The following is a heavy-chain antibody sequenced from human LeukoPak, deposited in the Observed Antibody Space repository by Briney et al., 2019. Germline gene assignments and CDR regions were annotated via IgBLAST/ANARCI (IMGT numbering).Heavy chain of an antibody. J-gene: IGHJ4*02. Sequence: LSLTCSVSGASISSHFWTWIRQAPGKGLEWVSGISWNSGSIGYADSVKGRFTISRDNAKNSLYLQMNSLRVEDTAVYYCARMRGRYCSSNGCYVEYWGQGALVTVSS. CDR3: ARMRGRYCSSNGCYVEY. CDR1: GASISSHF. CDR2: ISWNSGSI. D-gene: IGHD2-2*01. V-gene: IGHV3-9*01.